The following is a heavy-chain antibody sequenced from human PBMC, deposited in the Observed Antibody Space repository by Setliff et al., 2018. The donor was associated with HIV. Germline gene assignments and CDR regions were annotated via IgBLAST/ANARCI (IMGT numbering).Heavy chain of an antibody. CDR2: IIPIFGTP. J-gene: IGHJ6*04. V-gene: IGHV1-69*13. CDR3: ARDSRDIVVVIAPEPEPYYYYGMDV. Sequence: SVKVSCKASGDNFNSHSISWVRQAPGQGLEWMGGIIPIFGTPNYAQKFKGRLTITADESTSTVYMELSSLRSEDTAVYYCARDSRDIVVVIAPEPEPYYYYGMDVWGEGTTVTVSS. CDR1: GDNFNSHS. D-gene: IGHD2-15*01.